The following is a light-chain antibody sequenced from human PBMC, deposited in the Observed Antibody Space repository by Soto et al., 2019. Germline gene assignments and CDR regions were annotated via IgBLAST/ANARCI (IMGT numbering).Light chain of an antibody. CDR3: QQYGGSPYT. CDR2: GAS. V-gene: IGKV3-20*01. J-gene: IGKJ2*01. Sequence: EIVMTQSPGTLSLSPGERATLSCRARQSVHNNYLAWYNQKPGQAPRLLIYGASFRATGIPDRFSGSGSGTDFTLTISRLEPEDFAVYSCQQYGGSPYTVGQGTKLEIK. CDR1: QSVHNNY.